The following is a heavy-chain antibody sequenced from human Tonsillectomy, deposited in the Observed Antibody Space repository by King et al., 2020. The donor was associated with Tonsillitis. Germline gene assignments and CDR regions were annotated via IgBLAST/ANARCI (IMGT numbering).Heavy chain of an antibody. Sequence: QLQESGPGLVKSSETLSLTCTVSGGSINSRSYYWGWIRQPPGKGLEWIGSFYYSGSTYYSPSLKCRVTISRNTSKNQFSLKLSSVTAADTAVYYCARDLAGYFDYWGQGILVTVSS. CDR2: FYYSGST. CDR3: ARDLAGYFDY. CDR1: GGSINSRSYY. J-gene: IGHJ4*02. V-gene: IGHV4-39*07.